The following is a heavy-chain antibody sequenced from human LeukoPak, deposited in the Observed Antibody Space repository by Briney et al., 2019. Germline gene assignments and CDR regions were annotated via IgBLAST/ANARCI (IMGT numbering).Heavy chain of an antibody. Sequence: ASVKVSCKASGYTFIGYYIHWVRQALGQGLEWMGWINPNSGDTKYAQKFQGWVTMTRDTSISIAYMELSRLRSDDTAVYYCARDPSGYSSDWYYFDYWGQGTLVTVSS. CDR1: GYTFIGYY. CDR2: INPNSGDT. J-gene: IGHJ4*02. D-gene: IGHD6-13*01. CDR3: ARDPSGYSSDWYYFDY. V-gene: IGHV1-2*04.